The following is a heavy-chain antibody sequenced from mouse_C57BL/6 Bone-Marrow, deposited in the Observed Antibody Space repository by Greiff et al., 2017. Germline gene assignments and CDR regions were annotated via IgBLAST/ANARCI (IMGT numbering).Heavy chain of an antibody. CDR2: IYPGGGST. J-gene: IGHJ3*01. V-gene: IGHV1-63*01. CDR1: GYTFTNYW. Sequence: VQLQQSGAELVRPGTSVKMSCKASGYTFTNYWLGWAKQRPGHGLAWIGDIYPGGGSTNYNEKFKGKATLTADKSSSTAYMQFSSLTSEDSASYNGARGDEGWFAYWGQGTLVTVSA. CDR3: ARGDEGWFAY.